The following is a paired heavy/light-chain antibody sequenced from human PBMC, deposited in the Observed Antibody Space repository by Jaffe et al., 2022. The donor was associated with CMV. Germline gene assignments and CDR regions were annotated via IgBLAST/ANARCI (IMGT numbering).Light chain of an antibody. CDR1: QSLVHSDGNTY. CDR3: MQGTHWPKT. V-gene: IGKV2-30*02. J-gene: IGKJ5*01. CDR2: KVS. Sequence: DVVMTQSPLSLPVTLGQPASISCRSSQSLVHSDGNTYLNWFQQRPGQSPRRLIYKVSNRDSGVPDRFGGSGSGTDFTLKISRVEAEDVGVYYCMQGTHWPKTFGQGTRLEIK.
Heavy chain of an antibody. Sequence: EVQLVESGGSVVRPGGSLRLSCAASGFTFIDYGMNWVRQAPGKGLEWVSGINGDGRTTGYVDSVKGRFTISRDNAKNSLYLQMNSLRVDDTALYHCVRDSDGEPASPWGQGTLVTVSS. J-gene: IGHJ5*02. CDR3: VRDSDGEPASP. CDR2: INGDGRTT. CDR1: GFTFIDYG. D-gene: IGHD2-2*01. V-gene: IGHV3-20*01.